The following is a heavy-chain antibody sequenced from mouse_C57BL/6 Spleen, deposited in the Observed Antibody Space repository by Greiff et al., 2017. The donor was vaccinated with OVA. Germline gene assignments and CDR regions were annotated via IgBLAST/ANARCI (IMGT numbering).Heavy chain of an antibody. Sequence: VQLQQPGAELVRPGSSVKLSCKASGYTFTSYWMDWVKQRPGQGLEWIGNIYPSDSETHYNQKFKDKATLTVDKSSSTAYMQLSSLTSEDSAVYYCARGDYGSSSHAMDYWGQGTSVTVSS. CDR3: ARGDYGSSSHAMDY. D-gene: IGHD1-1*01. J-gene: IGHJ4*01. CDR1: GYTFTSYW. CDR2: IYPSDSET. V-gene: IGHV1-61*01.